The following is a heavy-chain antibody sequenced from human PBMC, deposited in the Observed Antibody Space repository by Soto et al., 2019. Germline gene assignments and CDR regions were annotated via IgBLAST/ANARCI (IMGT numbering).Heavy chain of an antibody. CDR2: ISGSGGST. Sequence: GGSLRLSCAAYGFTFSTYSMSWVRQAPGKGLEWVSAISGSGGSTYYADSVKGRFTISRDNSKNTLYLQMNSLRAEDTAVYYCAAGTTGTYYYYGMDVWGQGTTVTVSS. D-gene: IGHD1-7*01. V-gene: IGHV3-23*01. J-gene: IGHJ6*02. CDR3: AAGTTGTYYYYGMDV. CDR1: GFTFSTYS.